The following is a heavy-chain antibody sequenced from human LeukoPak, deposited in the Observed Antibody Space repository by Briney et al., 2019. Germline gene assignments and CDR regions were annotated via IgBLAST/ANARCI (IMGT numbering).Heavy chain of an antibody. CDR2: IYYSGST. CDR3: ARKFTEYDILTGYYSGYFDY. CDR1: GGSISSYY. D-gene: IGHD3-9*01. Sequence: SETLSLTCTVSGGSISSYYWSWIRQPPGKGLEWIGYIYYSGSTNYNPSLKSRVTTSVDTSKNQFSLKLSSVTAADTAVYYCARKFTEYDILTGYYSGYFDYWGQGTLVTVSS. J-gene: IGHJ4*02. V-gene: IGHV4-59*01.